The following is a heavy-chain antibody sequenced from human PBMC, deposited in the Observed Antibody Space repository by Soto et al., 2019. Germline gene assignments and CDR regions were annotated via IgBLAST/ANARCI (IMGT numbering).Heavy chain of an antibody. V-gene: IGHV2-70*11. D-gene: IGHD2-2*01. Sequence: ESGPTLVNPTQTLTLTCTFSGFSLSTSGMCVSWIRQPPGKALEWLARIDWDDDKYYSTSLKTRLTISKDTSKNQVVLTMTNMDPVDTATYYCARILMGCSSTSCYEVYYYYMDVWGKGTTVTVSS. CDR2: IDWDDDK. J-gene: IGHJ6*03. CDR1: GFSLSTSGMC. CDR3: ARILMGCSSTSCYEVYYYYMDV.